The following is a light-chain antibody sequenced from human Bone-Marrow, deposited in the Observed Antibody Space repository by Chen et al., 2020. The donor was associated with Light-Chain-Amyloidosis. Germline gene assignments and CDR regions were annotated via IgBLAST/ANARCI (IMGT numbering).Light chain of an antibody. CDR1: QRISSY. Sequence: DIQMTQSPSSLSASVRDRVTITCRASQRISSYLNWYQQKPGKAPKLLIHTASTLQSGVPSRFSGSGSGTDFTLTISSLQPEDFASYYCQQSYSDPWAFGHGTKVEI. J-gene: IGKJ1*01. CDR2: TAS. V-gene: IGKV1-39*01. CDR3: QQSYSDPWA.